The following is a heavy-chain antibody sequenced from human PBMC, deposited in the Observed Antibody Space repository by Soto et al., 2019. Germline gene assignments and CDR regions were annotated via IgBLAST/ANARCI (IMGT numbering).Heavy chain of an antibody. CDR2: INHSGST. D-gene: IGHD2-2*01. J-gene: IGHJ6*03. CDR1: GGSFSGYY. CDR3: ARAKGFVVVPAAVTVVHYYYYMDV. V-gene: IGHV4-34*01. Sequence: SETLSLTCAVYGGSFSGYYWSWIRQPPGKGLEWIGEINHSGSTNYNPSLKSRVTISVDTSKNQFSLKLSSVTAADTAVYYCARAKGFVVVPAAVTVVHYYYYMDVWGKGTTVTVSS.